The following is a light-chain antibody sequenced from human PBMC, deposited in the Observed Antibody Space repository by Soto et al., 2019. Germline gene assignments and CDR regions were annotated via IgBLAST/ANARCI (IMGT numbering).Light chain of an antibody. CDR2: EVS. J-gene: IGLJ2*01. CDR3: CSYAGSSTFV. CDR1: SSDVGSYNF. V-gene: IGLV2-23*02. Sequence: QSVLTQPASVSGSPGQSITIACTGTSSDVGSYNFVSWYQQYPGKAPKMMIYEVSKRPSGVSDRFSGSKSGNTASLTISGLQPEDEADYYCCSYAGSSTFVFGAGTKLTVL.